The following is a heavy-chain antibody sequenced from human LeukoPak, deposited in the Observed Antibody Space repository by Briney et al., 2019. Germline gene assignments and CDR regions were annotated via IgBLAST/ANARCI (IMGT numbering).Heavy chain of an antibody. Sequence: GASVKVSCKASGYTFTDYFMHWVRQAPGQGLEWMGWINPNSGGTNYAQKFQGRVTMTRDTSISTAYMELSRLRSDDTAVYYCARDPYYYDSSGYFDYWGQGTLVTVSS. J-gene: IGHJ4*02. V-gene: IGHV1-2*02. CDR2: INPNSGGT. CDR3: ARDPYYYDSSGYFDY. D-gene: IGHD3-22*01. CDR1: GYTFTDYF.